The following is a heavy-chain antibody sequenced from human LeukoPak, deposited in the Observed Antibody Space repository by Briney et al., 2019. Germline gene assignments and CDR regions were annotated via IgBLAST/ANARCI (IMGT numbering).Heavy chain of an antibody. CDR2: INSDGSST. V-gene: IGHV3-74*01. CDR3: ARVRRSYDSGGRRYYFDY. D-gene: IGHD3-22*01. J-gene: IGHJ4*02. Sequence: GGSLRLSCAASGFTFDDYGMSWVRQAPGKGLVWVSRINSDGSSTSYADSVKGRFSISRDNAKNTLCLQMNSLRAEDTAVYYCARVRRSYDSGGRRYYFDYWGQGALVTVSS. CDR1: GFTFDDYG.